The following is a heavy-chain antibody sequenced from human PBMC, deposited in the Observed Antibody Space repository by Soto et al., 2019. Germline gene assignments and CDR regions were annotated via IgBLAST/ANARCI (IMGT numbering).Heavy chain of an antibody. J-gene: IGHJ6*02. V-gene: IGHV1-3*01. CDR1: GYTFTSYA. CDR3: AMVDVYVTPSPQDV. D-gene: IGHD3-16*01. Sequence: GASVKVFCKASGYTFTSYAMHWVRQAPGQRLEWMGWINAGNSDTKYSQKFQGRVTLTTDTSTSTAYMELTSLRSNDTAIYYCAMVDVYVTPSPQDVWGQGTTVTVSS. CDR2: INAGNSDT.